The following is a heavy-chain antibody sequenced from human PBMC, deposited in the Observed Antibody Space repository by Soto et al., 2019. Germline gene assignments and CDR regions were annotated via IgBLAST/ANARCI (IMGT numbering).Heavy chain of an antibody. Sequence: PGGSLRLSCAASGFTFSSYSMNWVRQAPGKGLEWVSYISSSSSTIYYADSVKGRFTISRDNAKNSLYLQMNSLRDESTALYYCARVYEGGWRKFDYWGQGTLVTVSS. CDR2: ISSSSSTI. CDR1: GFTFSSYS. CDR3: ARVYEGGWRKFDY. J-gene: IGHJ4*02. D-gene: IGHD6-19*01. V-gene: IGHV3-48*02.